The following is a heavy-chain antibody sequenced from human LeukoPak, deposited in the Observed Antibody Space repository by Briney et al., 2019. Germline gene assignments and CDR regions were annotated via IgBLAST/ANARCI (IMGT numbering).Heavy chain of an antibody. CDR2: IIPIFGTA. D-gene: IGHD5-18*01. Sequence: SVKASCKASGGTFSSYAISWVRQAPGQGLEWMGGIIPIFGTANYAQKFQGRVTITADESTSTAYMELSSLRSEDTAVYYCARDFTAMVTFWFDPWGQGTLVTVSS. J-gene: IGHJ5*02. CDR1: GGTFSSYA. V-gene: IGHV1-69*13. CDR3: ARDFTAMVTFWFDP.